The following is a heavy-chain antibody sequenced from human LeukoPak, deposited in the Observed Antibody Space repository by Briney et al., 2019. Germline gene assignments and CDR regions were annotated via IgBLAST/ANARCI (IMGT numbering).Heavy chain of an antibody. Sequence: GASVKVSCKASGYTFRSYGISWVRQAPGQGLEGMGWINPNSGGTNYAQKFQGRVTMTRDTSISTAYMELSRLRSDDTAVYYCARGVVIAPQTFDYWGQGTLVTVSS. CDR3: ARGVVIAPQTFDY. CDR2: INPNSGGT. J-gene: IGHJ4*02. V-gene: IGHV1-2*02. CDR1: GYTFRSYG. D-gene: IGHD2-21*01.